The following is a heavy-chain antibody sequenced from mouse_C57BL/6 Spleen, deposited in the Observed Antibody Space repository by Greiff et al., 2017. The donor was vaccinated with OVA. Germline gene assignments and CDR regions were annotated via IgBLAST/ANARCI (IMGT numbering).Heavy chain of an antibody. V-gene: IGHV1-50*01. Sequence: VQLQQPGAELVKPGASVKLSCKASGYTFTSYWMQWVKQRPGQGLEWIGEIDPSDSYTNYNQKFKGKATLTVDTSSSTAYMQLSSLTSEDAAVYYCARSAASYYYFDYWGQGTTLTVSS. CDR3: ARSAASYYYFDY. D-gene: IGHD6-1*01. CDR1: GYTFTSYW. CDR2: IDPSDSYT. J-gene: IGHJ2*01.